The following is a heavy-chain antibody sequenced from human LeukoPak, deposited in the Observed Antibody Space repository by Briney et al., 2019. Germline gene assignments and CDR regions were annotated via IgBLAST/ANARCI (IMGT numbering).Heavy chain of an antibody. Sequence: GGSLRLSCAASGFTFSSYAMHWVRQAPGKGLEWVAVISYDGSNKYYADSVKGRFTISRDNSKNTLYLQMSSLRAEDTAVYYCILAAAGTEFDSWGQGSLVTVSS. CDR1: GFTFSSYA. V-gene: IGHV3-30-3*01. CDR2: ISYDGSNK. CDR3: ILAAAGTEFDS. J-gene: IGHJ4*02. D-gene: IGHD6-13*01.